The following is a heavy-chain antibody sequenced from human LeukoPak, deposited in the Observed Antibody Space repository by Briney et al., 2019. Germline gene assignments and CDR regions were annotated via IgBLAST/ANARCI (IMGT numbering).Heavy chain of an antibody. CDR1: GFTFSGSA. D-gene: IGHD2-2*01. J-gene: IGHJ4*02. CDR2: IRSKANSYAT. V-gene: IGHV3-73*01. CDR3: AKGLRCSSTSCSSPWLDY. Sequence: GGSLRLSCAASGFTFSGSAMHWVRQASGKGLEWVGRIRSKANSYATAYAASVKGRFTISRDDSKNTAYLQMNSLKTEDTAVYYCAKGLRCSSTSCSSPWLDYWGQGTLVTVSS.